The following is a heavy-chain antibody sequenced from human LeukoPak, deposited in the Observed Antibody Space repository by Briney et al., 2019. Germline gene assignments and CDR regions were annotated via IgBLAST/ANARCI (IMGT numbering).Heavy chain of an antibody. CDR2: INWNGDRI. D-gene: IGHD1-26*01. CDR1: GFTFDDYA. CDR3: VKGPLMGHLTGAFDS. J-gene: IGHJ4*02. Sequence: PGRSLRLSCAASGFTFDDYAMHWVRQAPGKGLEWVSGINWNGDRIDYADSVKGRFTISRDNAKNSLYLQMNSLRLEDTAFYYCVKGPLMGHLTGAFDSWGQGTLVTVSS. V-gene: IGHV3-9*01.